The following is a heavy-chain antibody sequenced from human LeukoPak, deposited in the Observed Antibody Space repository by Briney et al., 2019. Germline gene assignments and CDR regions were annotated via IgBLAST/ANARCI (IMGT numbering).Heavy chain of an antibody. Sequence: PGGSLRLSCAASGFTFSSYAMHWVRQAPGKVLEWVAVISYDGSNKYYAESVKGRFTISRDNSKNTLYLQMNSLRGEDTAVYYCARGRSTDSYDSRLNWGQGNLVTVSS. V-gene: IGHV3-30-3*01. CDR1: GFTFSSYA. CDR2: ISYDGSNK. CDR3: ARGRSTDSYDSRLN. J-gene: IGHJ4*02. D-gene: IGHD3-22*01.